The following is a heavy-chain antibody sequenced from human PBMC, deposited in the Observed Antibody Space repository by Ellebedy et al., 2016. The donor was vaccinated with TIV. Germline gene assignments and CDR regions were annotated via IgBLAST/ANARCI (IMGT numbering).Heavy chain of an antibody. CDR3: ATDGSYGDYLSPTHASVM. CDR1: GFTFSSYW. V-gene: IGHV3-7*01. J-gene: IGHJ3*02. D-gene: IGHD4-17*01. CDR2: IRQDGSEK. Sequence: GESLKISCGSSGFTFSSYWMTWVRQAPGKGLEWVANIRQDGSEKYYVDSVTGRFTISRDNAKNSLYLQMNSLRAEDTAVYYCATDGSYGDYLSPTHASVMWGQGTLVSVSS.